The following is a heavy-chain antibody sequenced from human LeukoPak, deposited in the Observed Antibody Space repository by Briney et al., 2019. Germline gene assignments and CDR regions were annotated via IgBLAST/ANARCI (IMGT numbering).Heavy chain of an antibody. V-gene: IGHV3-21*01. CDR2: ISSSSSYI. Sequence: GGSLRLSCAASGFTVSSNYMSWVRQAPGKGLEWVSSISSSSSYIYYADSVKGRFTISRDNAKNSLYLQMNSLRAEDTAVYYCARDRKGPADYWGQGTLVTVSS. J-gene: IGHJ4*02. CDR1: GFTVSSNY. CDR3: ARDRKGPADY.